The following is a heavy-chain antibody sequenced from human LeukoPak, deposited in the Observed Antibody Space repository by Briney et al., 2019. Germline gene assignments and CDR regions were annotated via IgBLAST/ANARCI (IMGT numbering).Heavy chain of an antibody. D-gene: IGHD3-9*01. Sequence: GTSLRLSCAASGFTFSSFGMHWVRRAPGKGLEWVTLIWYDGSSEYYADSVKGRFTISRDNSKNRLYLQINSLRVEDTAVYYCARDSYDILTGYYSGPDYWGQGTLVTVSS. CDR2: IWYDGSSE. V-gene: IGHV3-33*01. J-gene: IGHJ4*02. CDR3: ARDSYDILTGYYSGPDY. CDR1: GFTFSSFG.